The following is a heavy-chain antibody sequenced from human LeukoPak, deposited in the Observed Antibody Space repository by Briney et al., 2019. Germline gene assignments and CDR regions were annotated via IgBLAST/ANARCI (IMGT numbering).Heavy chain of an antibody. D-gene: IGHD3-9*01. CDR3: ARGRREAYYDILTGGNWFDP. CDR2: ISSSSSYI. Sequence: GGSLTLSCEASGFTFSSYSMNWVRQAPGNGLEWVSSISSSSSYIYYADSVKGRSTISRDNAKNSLYLQMNSLRAEDTAVYYCARGRREAYYDILTGGNWFDPWGQGTLVTVSS. J-gene: IGHJ5*02. CDR1: GFTFSSYS. V-gene: IGHV3-21*01.